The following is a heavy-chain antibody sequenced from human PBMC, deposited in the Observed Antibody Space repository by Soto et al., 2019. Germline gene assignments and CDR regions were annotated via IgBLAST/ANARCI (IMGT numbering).Heavy chain of an antibody. CDR2: ITPIVGIS. D-gene: IGHD3-10*01. Sequence: QVQLVQSGAAVKKPGSSVKVSCKASGGTFSSYTISWVRQAPGQGLEWMGRITPIVGISNYAQKFQGRFTITADKSTSTAYMELRSLRSEDTAVYYCATDGSGFFDNWGQGTLVTVSA. V-gene: IGHV1-69*02. CDR1: GGTFSSYT. J-gene: IGHJ4*02. CDR3: ATDGSGFFDN.